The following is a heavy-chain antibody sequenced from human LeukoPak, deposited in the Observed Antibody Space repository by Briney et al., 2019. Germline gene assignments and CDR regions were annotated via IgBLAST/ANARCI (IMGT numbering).Heavy chain of an antibody. V-gene: IGHV4-4*08. CDR1: GGSISSYY. CDR3: ARDQPASNWNYYYYYGMDV. Sequence: PSETLSLTCTVSGGSISSYYWSWIRQPPGKGLEWIGRIYTSGSTNYNPSLKSRVTISVDTSKNQFSLKLSSVTAADTAVYYCARDQPASNWNYYYYYGMDVWGQGTTVTVSS. D-gene: IGHD1-20*01. J-gene: IGHJ6*02. CDR2: IYTSGST.